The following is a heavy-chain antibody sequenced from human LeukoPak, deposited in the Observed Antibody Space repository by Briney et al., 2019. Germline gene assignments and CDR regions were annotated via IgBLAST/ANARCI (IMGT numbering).Heavy chain of an antibody. Sequence: SETLSLTCAVYGGSFSGYYWSWIRQPPGKGLGWIGEINHSGSTNYNPSLKSRVTISVDTSKNQFSLKLSSVTAADTAVYYCASAVPFDCSSTSCYEFYNWFDPWGQGTLVTVSS. CDR1: GGSFSGYY. CDR3: ASAVPFDCSSTSCYEFYNWFDP. J-gene: IGHJ5*02. CDR2: INHSGST. V-gene: IGHV4-34*01. D-gene: IGHD2-2*01.